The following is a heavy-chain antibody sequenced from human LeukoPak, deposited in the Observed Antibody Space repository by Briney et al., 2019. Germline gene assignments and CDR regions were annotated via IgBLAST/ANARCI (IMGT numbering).Heavy chain of an antibody. CDR3: AKGQYCSGGSCYFSYYYYGMDV. D-gene: IGHD2-15*01. Sequence: GGSLRLSCAASGFTFSSYAMSWVRQAPGKGLEWVSAISGSGGSTYYADSVKGRFTISRDNSKNTLYLQMNSLRAEDTAVYYCAKGQYCSGGSCYFSYYYYGMDVWGQGTTVTVSS. J-gene: IGHJ6*02. V-gene: IGHV3-23*01. CDR1: GFTFSSYA. CDR2: ISGSGGST.